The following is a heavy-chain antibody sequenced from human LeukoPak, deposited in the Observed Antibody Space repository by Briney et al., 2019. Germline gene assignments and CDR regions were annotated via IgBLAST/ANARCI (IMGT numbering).Heavy chain of an antibody. V-gene: IGHV3-74*01. Sequence: GGSLRLSCAASGFTFSDYWIHWVRQAPGKGLVWDSRINTDGSITNYADSVKGRFSISRDNAKNTLYLQMSSLRAEDTAVYYCARDRGPRTGFMVREAYDYWGQGTLVTVSS. CDR3: ARDRGPRTGFMVREAYDY. CDR2: INTDGSIT. J-gene: IGHJ4*02. D-gene: IGHD3-10*01. CDR1: GFTFSDYW.